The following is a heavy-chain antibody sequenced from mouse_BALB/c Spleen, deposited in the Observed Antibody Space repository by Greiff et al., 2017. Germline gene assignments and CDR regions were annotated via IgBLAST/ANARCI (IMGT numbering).Heavy chain of an antibody. CDR1: GFDFSRYW. CDR3: ARRWLLRLRNFDV. J-gene: IGHJ1*01. Sequence: EVQGVESGGGLVQPGGSLKLSCAASGFDFSRYWMSWVRQAPGKGLEWIGEINPDSSTINYTPSLKDKFIISRDNAKNTLYLQMSKVRSEDTALYYCARRWLLRLRNFDVWGAGTTVTVSS. V-gene: IGHV4-1*02. D-gene: IGHD1-2*01. CDR2: INPDSSTI.